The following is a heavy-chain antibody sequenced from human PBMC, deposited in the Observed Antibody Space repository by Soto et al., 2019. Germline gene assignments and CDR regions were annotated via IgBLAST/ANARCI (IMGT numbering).Heavy chain of an antibody. V-gene: IGHV3-33*01. CDR1: GFTFSSYG. CDR3: ARDRRYYGSGSYRWTAFDI. J-gene: IGHJ3*02. D-gene: IGHD3-10*01. Sequence: GGSLRLSCAASGFTFSSYGMHWVRQAPGKGLEWVAVIWYDGSNKYYADSVKGRFTISRDNSKNTLYLQMNSLRAEDTAVYYCARDRRYYGSGSYRWTAFDIWGQGTMVTVSS. CDR2: IWYDGSNK.